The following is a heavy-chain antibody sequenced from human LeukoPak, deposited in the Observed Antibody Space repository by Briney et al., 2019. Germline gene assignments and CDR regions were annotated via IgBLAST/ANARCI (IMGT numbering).Heavy chain of an antibody. D-gene: IGHD6-19*01. CDR2: ISGSGGST. CDR3: ARGGWAVAGPTNAFDI. Sequence: GGSLRLSCAASGFTFSSYAMSWVRQAPGKGLEWVSAISGSGGSTYYADSVKGRFTISRDNSKNTLYLQMNSLRAEDTAVYYCARGGWAVAGPTNAFDIWGQGTMVTVSS. CDR1: GFTFSSYA. J-gene: IGHJ3*02. V-gene: IGHV3-23*01.